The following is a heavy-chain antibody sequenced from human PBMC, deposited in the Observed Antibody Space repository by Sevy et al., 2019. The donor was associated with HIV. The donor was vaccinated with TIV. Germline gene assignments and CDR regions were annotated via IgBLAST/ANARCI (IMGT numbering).Heavy chain of an antibody. V-gene: IGHV3-7*01. CDR2: IKEDGSEK. D-gene: IGHD5-12*01. Sequence: LSLTCAASGFTLSSYWMSWVRQAPGKGLEWVANIKEDGSEKYYVDSVKGRFTISRDNAKNSLYLQMNSLRAEDTAVYYCARYSGYYSTNYWGQGTLVTVSS. CDR1: GFTLSSYW. J-gene: IGHJ4*02. CDR3: ARYSGYYSTNY.